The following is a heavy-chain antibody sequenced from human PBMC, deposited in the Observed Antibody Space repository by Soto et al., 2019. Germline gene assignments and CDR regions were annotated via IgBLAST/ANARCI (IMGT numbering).Heavy chain of an antibody. D-gene: IGHD2-2*01. Sequence: QVQLQQWGAGLLKPSETLSLTCAVYGGSFSGYYWSWIRQPPGKGLGWIGEINHSGSTNYNPSLKSRVTISVDTSKNQFSLKLSSVTAADTAVYYCARGWVSVVVPAAILDVWGQGTTVTVSS. CDR2: INHSGST. V-gene: IGHV4-34*01. CDR1: GGSFSGYY. J-gene: IGHJ6*02. CDR3: ARGWVSVVVPAAILDV.